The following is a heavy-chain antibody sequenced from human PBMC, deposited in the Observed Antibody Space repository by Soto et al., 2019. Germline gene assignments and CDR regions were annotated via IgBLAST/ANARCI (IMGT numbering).Heavy chain of an antibody. Sequence: QVQIQQWGAGPLRPLETLSLTCGVSGGSFSGYYWAWIRQSPGKGLEWIGEINDRGSINYNPSLKSRVSISVDTSKKHYSLSLRSVTAAATAVYYCARESHDILTGPPWVWYFDLWGRGTLVTVSS. D-gene: IGHD3-9*01. CDR1: GGSFSGYY. CDR2: INDRGSI. J-gene: IGHJ2*01. V-gene: IGHV4-34*01. CDR3: ARESHDILTGPPWVWYFDL.